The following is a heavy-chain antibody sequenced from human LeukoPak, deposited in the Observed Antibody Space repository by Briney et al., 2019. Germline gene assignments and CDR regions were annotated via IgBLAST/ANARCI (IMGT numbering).Heavy chain of an antibody. CDR2: ISSSGSSK. J-gene: IGHJ4*02. Sequence: GGSLRLSCAASGFTFSDYYMSWIRQAPGKGLEWVSYISSSGSSKYSADSVKGRFTISRDNAKNSLYLQMNSLRVEDTAVYYCARVDPTKVTADYWGQGTLVTVSS. V-gene: IGHV3-11*01. D-gene: IGHD4-17*01. CDR1: GFTFSDYY. CDR3: ARVDPTKVTADY.